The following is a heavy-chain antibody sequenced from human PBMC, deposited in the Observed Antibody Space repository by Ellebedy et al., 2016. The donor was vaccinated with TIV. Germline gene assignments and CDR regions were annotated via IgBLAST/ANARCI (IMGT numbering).Heavy chain of an antibody. Sequence: ASVKVSCXASGYTFTSYGISWVRQAPGQGLEWVGWISPYNDNTKYAQKFQDRVTLTTDTSTTTAYMELRSLRSDDTAVYFCAREWGLVIVPDVKKSASMHDQWGQGTLVTVSS. CDR1: GYTFTSYG. V-gene: IGHV1-18*01. D-gene: IGHD2/OR15-2a*01. CDR2: ISPYNDNT. CDR3: AREWGLVIVPDVKKSASMHDQ. J-gene: IGHJ4*02.